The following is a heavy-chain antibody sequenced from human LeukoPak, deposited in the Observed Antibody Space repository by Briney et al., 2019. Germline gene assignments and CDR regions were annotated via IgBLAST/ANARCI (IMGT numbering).Heavy chain of an antibody. D-gene: IGHD2-15*01. J-gene: IGHJ6*02. CDR2: INPSGGST. V-gene: IGHV1-46*01. CDR1: GNTLTNYY. CDR3: ARVGSCSGGTCYNGMDV. Sequence: GASVKVSCKASGNTLTNYYIHWMRQGPGQGLEWMGIINPSGGSTSYAQKFQGRVSMTRDTSTSTVYMELSSLTSNDTAVYYCARVGSCSGGTCYNGMDVWGQGTTVTVSS.